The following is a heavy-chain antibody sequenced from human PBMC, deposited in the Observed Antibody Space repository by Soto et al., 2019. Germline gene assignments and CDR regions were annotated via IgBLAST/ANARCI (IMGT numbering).Heavy chain of an antibody. CDR2: IYYSGST. CDR3: ARAKGPTYYDFWSGSYYYYYGMDV. CDR1: AGSISSGGYY. J-gene: IGHJ6*02. D-gene: IGHD3-3*01. Sequence: NPSETLSLTCTVSAGSISSGGYYWSWIRQHPGKGLEWIGYIYYSGSTYYNPSLKSRVTISVDTSKNQFPLKLSSVTAADTAVYYCARAKGPTYYDFWSGSYYYYYGMDVWGQGTTVTVSS. V-gene: IGHV4-31*03.